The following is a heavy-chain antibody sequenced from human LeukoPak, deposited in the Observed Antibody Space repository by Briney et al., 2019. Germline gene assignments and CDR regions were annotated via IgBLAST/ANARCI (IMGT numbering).Heavy chain of an antibody. V-gene: IGHV1-2*02. Sequence: PGGSLRLSCAASGFTFTDYYMHWVRQAPGQGLEWMGWIKTNTGDTNSAQKFQGRVTLTRDTSISAAYMELSNLRSDDTAVYYCARGGYYGSGNDFRFDPWGQGTLVTVSS. CDR1: GFTFTDYY. CDR3: ARGGYYGSGNDFRFDP. J-gene: IGHJ5*02. D-gene: IGHD3-10*01. CDR2: IKTNTGDT.